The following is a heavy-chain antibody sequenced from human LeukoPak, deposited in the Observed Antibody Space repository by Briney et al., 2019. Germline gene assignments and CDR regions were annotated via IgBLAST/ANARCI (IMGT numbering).Heavy chain of an antibody. Sequence: GGSLRLSCAASGFTFSSYEMNWVRQAPAKGLEWVSYISSSGSTIYYADSVKGRFTISRDNAKNSLYLQMNSLRAEDTAMYYCAKGPYYNILTATIRVRNAFDIWGHGTMVTVSS. D-gene: IGHD3-9*01. CDR2: ISSSGSTI. J-gene: IGHJ3*02. V-gene: IGHV3-48*03. CDR3: AKGPYYNILTATIRVRNAFDI. CDR1: GFTFSSYE.